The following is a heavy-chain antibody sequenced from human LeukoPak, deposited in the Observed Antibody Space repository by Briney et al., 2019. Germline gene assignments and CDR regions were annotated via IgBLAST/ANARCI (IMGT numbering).Heavy chain of an antibody. CDR3: TTGAPRAYSGSYSNC. CDR2: IKSKTDGGTT. D-gene: IGHD1-26*01. V-gene: IGHV3-15*01. CDR1: GFTFSNAW. Sequence: GGSLRLSCAASGFTFSNAWMSWVRQAPGKGLEWVGRIKSKTDGGTTDYAAPVKGGFTISRDDSQNTLYLQMNSLKTEDTAVYYCTTGAPRAYSGSYSNCWGQGTLVTVSS. J-gene: IGHJ4*02.